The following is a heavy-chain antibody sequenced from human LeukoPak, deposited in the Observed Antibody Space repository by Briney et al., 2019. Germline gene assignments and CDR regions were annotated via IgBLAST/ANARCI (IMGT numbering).Heavy chain of an antibody. J-gene: IGHJ4*02. CDR2: IYSTGTT. V-gene: IGHV4-4*09. Sequence: PSETLSLTCTVSGTFVSGFYWTWIRQPPGKGLEGIGFIYSTGTTSYNSSLQSRVTISVDTSKNQFYLKLKSVIAADTAIYYCAGRWRGTLDYWGRGTLVAVSS. D-gene: IGHD5-24*01. CDR1: GTFVSGFY. CDR3: AGRWRGTLDY.